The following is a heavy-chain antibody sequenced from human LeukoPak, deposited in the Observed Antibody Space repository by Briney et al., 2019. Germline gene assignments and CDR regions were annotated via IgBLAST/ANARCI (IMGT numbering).Heavy chain of an antibody. J-gene: IGHJ5*02. V-gene: IGHV1-2*02. CDR2: INPNSGGT. Sequence: ASVKVSCKASGYTFTGYYMHWVRQAPGRGLEWMGWINPNSGGTNYAQKFQGRVTMTRDTSISTAYMELSRLRSDDTAVYYCARESSRDIVVVPAAPGNWFDPWGQGTLVTVSS. CDR1: GYTFTGYY. CDR3: ARESSRDIVVVPAAPGNWFDP. D-gene: IGHD2-2*01.